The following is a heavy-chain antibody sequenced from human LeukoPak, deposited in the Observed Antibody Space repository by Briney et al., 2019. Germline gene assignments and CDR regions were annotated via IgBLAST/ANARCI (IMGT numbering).Heavy chain of an antibody. CDR1: GGSISSHY. V-gene: IGHV4-59*11. CDR3: ARGYYDSSGSYLYFDY. Sequence: SQTLSLTCTVSGGSISSHYWGWIRQPPGKGLEWIGYIYYSGSTNYNPSLKSRVTISVDTSKNQFSLKLSSVTAADTAVYYCARGYYDSSGSYLYFDYWGQGTLVTVSS. D-gene: IGHD3-22*01. CDR2: IYYSGST. J-gene: IGHJ4*02.